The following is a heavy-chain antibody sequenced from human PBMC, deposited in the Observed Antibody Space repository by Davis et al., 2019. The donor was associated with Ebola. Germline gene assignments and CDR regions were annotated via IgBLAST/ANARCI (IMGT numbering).Heavy chain of an antibody. Sequence: ASVKVSCKVSGYTLTELSMHWVRQAPGKGLEWMGGFDPEDGETIYAQKFQGRVTMTEDTSTDTAYMELSSLRSEDTAVYYCATDLDSSGYNWYFDLWGRGTLVTVSS. D-gene: IGHD3-22*01. CDR3: ATDLDSSGYNWYFDL. V-gene: IGHV1-24*01. J-gene: IGHJ2*01. CDR1: GYTLTELS. CDR2: FDPEDGET.